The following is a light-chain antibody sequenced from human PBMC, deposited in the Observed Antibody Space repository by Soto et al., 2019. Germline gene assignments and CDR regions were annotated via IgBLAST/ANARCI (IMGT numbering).Light chain of an antibody. CDR2: KAS. Sequence: DIEMTQSPSTLSASVGDRVTITCRASQSISYWLAWYQQKPGKAPKVLIYKASILQGGVPSRFSGSGSGTEFTLTISSLQPDDFASYYCQYYGSYSATFGQGTKVEIK. J-gene: IGKJ1*01. CDR3: QYYGSYSAT. V-gene: IGKV1-5*03. CDR1: QSISYW.